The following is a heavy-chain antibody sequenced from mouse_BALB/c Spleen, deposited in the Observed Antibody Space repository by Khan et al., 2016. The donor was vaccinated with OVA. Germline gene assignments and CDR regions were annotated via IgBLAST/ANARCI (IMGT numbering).Heavy chain of an antibody. V-gene: IGHV2-9*02. D-gene: IGHD1-3*01. CDR2: IWAVGST. Sequence: QVQLKQSGPGLVAPSQSLSITCTVSGFSLTSYGVHRVRQPPGKGLEWLGVIWAVGSTNYNSALMSRLSISKDKSKSQVFLKMNSRQTDDKAMYYCARLEDIWGQGTTLTVSS. CDR3: ARLEDI. CDR1: GFSLTSYG. J-gene: IGHJ2*01.